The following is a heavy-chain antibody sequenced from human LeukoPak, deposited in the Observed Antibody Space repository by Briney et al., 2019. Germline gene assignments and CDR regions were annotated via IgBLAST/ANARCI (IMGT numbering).Heavy chain of an antibody. CDR2: VYTSGST. CDR1: GGSISGGY. Sequence: SETLSLTCTVSGGSISGGYWSRIRQPSGRGLEWIGYVYTSGSTNYNPSLKSRVTISVDTSKSQFALKLSSVTAADTAVYYCAKSYFDYSTYYSYYFNLWGQGALVTVSS. CDR3: AKSYFDYSTYYSYYFNL. V-gene: IGHV4-4*09. J-gene: IGHJ4*02. D-gene: IGHD4-11*01.